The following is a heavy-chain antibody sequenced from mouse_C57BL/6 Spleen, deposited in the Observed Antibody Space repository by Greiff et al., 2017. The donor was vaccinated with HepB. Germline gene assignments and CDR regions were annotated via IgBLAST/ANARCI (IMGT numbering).Heavy chain of an antibody. D-gene: IGHD2-3*01. CDR2: ISSGGSYT. CDR3: ARHGYDGYSFAY. CDR1: GFTFSSYG. J-gene: IGHJ3*01. Sequence: EVQLVESGGDLVKPGGSLKLSCAASGFTFSSYGMSWVRQTPDKRLEWVATISSGGSYTYYPDSVKGRFTISRDNAKNTLYLQMSSLKSEDTAMYYCARHGYDGYSFAYWGQGTLVTVSA. V-gene: IGHV5-6*01.